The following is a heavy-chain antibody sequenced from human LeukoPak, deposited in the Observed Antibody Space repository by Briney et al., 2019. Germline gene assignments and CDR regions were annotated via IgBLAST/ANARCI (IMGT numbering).Heavy chain of an antibody. D-gene: IGHD1-7*01. CDR3: ARDPAPNSYYYYYMDV. Sequence: GGSLRLSCAASGFTFSSYAMHWVRQAPGKGLEYVSAISSNGGSTYYANSVKGRFTISRDNSKNTLYLQMGSLRAEDMAVYYCARDPAPNSYYYYYMDVWGKGTTVTVSS. CDR2: ISSNGGST. V-gene: IGHV3-64*01. J-gene: IGHJ6*03. CDR1: GFTFSSYA.